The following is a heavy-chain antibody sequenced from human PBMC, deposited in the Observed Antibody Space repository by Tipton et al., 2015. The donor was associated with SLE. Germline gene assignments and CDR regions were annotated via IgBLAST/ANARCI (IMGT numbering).Heavy chain of an antibody. J-gene: IGHJ4*02. CDR3: ARLRAGEGYYFDY. CDR2: IYYSGST. D-gene: IGHD7-27*01. Sequence: TLSLTCTVSGGSISSSSYYWGWIRQPPGKGLEWIGSIYYSGSTYYNPSLKSRVTISVDTSKNQFSLKLSSVTAADTAVYYCARLRAGEGYYFDYWGQGTLVTVSA. CDR1: GGSISSSSYY. V-gene: IGHV4-39*07.